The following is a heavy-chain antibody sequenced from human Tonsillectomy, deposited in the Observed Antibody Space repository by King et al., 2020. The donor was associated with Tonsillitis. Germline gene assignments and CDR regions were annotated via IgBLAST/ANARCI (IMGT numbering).Heavy chain of an antibody. D-gene: IGHD3-22*01. Sequence: VQLQESGPGLVKPSQTLSLTCTVSGGSISSGSYYWSWIRQPAGKGLEWIGHIYTSGSTNYNPSLKSRGTISVDTSKNQFSLKLSSGTAADTAVYYCAGGGSLVVGYGAFDIWGQGTMVTVSS. CDR2: IYTSGST. CDR1: GGSISSGSYY. J-gene: IGHJ3*02. V-gene: IGHV4-61*02. CDR3: AGGGSLVVGYGAFDI.